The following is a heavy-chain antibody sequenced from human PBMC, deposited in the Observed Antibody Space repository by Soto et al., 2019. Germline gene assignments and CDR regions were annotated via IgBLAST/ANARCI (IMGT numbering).Heavy chain of an antibody. V-gene: IGHV3-23*04. CDR3: ANHGVEVIYDHIDV. Sequence: EVELVESGGGFVQPGGSIRLSCAASGFTIRKLAMSWVRQALGKGLEWVSGISRSGGSTYYADSVKGRCTNSRDSSMNTLYLHIASLRVGDTAPYYCANHGVEVIYDHIDVWGQ. D-gene: IGHD3-16*02. J-gene: IGHJ6*02. CDR1: GFTIRKLA. CDR2: ISRSGGST.